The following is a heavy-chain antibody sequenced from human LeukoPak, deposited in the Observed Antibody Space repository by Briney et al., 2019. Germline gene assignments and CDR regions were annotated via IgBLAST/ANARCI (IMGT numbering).Heavy chain of an antibody. D-gene: IGHD3-10*01. CDR2: IHRGETT. CDR1: GFTVSNSY. CDR3: ARDYYGSGSYQFDY. J-gene: IGHJ4*02. V-gene: IGHV3-66*01. Sequence: PGGSLRLSCAASGFTVSNSYMNWVRQAPGKGLEWVSAIHRGETTHYADSVKGRFTISRDNSKNTLYLQMNDLRAEDTAVYYCARDYYGSGSYQFDYWGQGTLVTVSS.